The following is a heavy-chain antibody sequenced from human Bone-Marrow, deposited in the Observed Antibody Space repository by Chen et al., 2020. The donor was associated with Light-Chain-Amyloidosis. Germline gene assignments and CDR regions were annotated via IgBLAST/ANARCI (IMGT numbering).Heavy chain of an antibody. CDR3: AREGRYITMVRGVIRYYYYMDV. V-gene: IGHV3-7*01. CDR1: GFTFSSYW. CDR2: IKQDGSEK. D-gene: IGHD3-10*01. J-gene: IGHJ6*03. Sequence: EVQLVESGGGLVQPGGSLRLSCAATGFTFSSYWMSWVGQAPGKGLEWVANIKQDGSEKYYVDSVKGRFTISRDNAKNSLYLQMNSLRAEDTXVYXCAREGRYITMVRGVIRYYYYMDVWGKGTTVTVSS.